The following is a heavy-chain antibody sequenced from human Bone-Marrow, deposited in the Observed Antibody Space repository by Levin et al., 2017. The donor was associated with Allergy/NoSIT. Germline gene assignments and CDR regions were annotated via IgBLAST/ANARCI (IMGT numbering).Heavy chain of an antibody. CDR2: MSHDGNFK. CDR3: TRGSGSYPWAVFDH. D-gene: IGHD1-26*01. J-gene: IGHJ4*02. V-gene: IGHV3-30*04. Sequence: GGSLRLSCAASEFTFSRYPMHWVRQAPGKGLEWVAVMSHDGNFKSYADSVKGRFTISRDNSENTLYLQMNSLRPEDTAVYYCTRGSGSYPWAVFDHWGQGTLVTVSS. CDR1: EFTFSRYP.